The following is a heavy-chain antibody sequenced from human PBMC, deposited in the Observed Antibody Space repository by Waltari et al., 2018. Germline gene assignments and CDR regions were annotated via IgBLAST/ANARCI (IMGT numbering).Heavy chain of an antibody. CDR2: INHSGST. D-gene: IGHD3-22*01. J-gene: IGHJ3*02. Sequence: QVQLQQWGAGLLKPSETLSLTCAVYGGSFSGYYWSWIRQPPGKGLEWIGEINHSGSTNYNPSLKSRVTISVDTSKNQFSLKLSSVTAADTAVYYCARRSTYYYDSSGYRWSFDIWGQGTMVTVSS. V-gene: IGHV4-34*01. CDR1: GGSFSGYY. CDR3: ARRSTYYYDSSGYRWSFDI.